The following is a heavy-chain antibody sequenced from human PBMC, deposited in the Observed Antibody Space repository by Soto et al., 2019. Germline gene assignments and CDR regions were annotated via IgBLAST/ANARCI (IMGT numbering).Heavy chain of an antibody. Sequence: SVKVSCKASGGTFSSYAISWVRQAPGQGLEWMGGIIPIFGTANYAQKFQGRVTITADESTSTAYMELSSLRSEDTAVYYCARANVEMATIRFRVDWFDPWGQGTLVTVSS. CDR3: ARANVEMATIRFRVDWFDP. CDR1: GGTFSSYA. D-gene: IGHD5-12*01. V-gene: IGHV1-69*13. CDR2: IIPIFGTA. J-gene: IGHJ5*02.